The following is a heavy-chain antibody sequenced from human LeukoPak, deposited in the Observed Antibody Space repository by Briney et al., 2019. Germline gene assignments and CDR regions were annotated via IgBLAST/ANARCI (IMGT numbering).Heavy chain of an antibody. CDR1: GGSISSYY. CDR2: IYYSGST. J-gene: IGHJ4*02. D-gene: IGHD6-19*01. V-gene: IGHV4-59*01. Sequence: SETPSLTCTVSGGSISSYYWSWIRQPPGKGLEWIGYIYYSGSTNYNPSLKSRVTISVDTSKNQFSLKLSSVTAADTAVYYCARVAGSGWYYFDYWGQGTLVTVSS. CDR3: ARVAGSGWYYFDY.